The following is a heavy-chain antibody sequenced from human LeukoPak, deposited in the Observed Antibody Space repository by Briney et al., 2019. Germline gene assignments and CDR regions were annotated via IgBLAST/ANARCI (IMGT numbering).Heavy chain of an antibody. D-gene: IGHD1-26*01. Sequence: SETLSLTCTVSGGSISSSSYYWGWIRQPPWKGLEWIGSIYYSGSTYYNPSLKSRVTISVDTSKNQFSLKLSSVTAADTAVYYCARMEDSGRGAAQFYYMDVWGKGTTVTVSS. J-gene: IGHJ6*03. CDR1: GGSISSSSYY. CDR3: ARMEDSGRGAAQFYYMDV. V-gene: IGHV4-39*07. CDR2: IYYSGST.